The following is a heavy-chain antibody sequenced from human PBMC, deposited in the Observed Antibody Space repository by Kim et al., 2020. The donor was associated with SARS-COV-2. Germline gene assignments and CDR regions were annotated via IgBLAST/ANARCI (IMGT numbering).Heavy chain of an antibody. Sequence: GGSLRLSCAASGFTFSSYAMSWVRQAPGKGLEWVSAISGSGGSTYYADSVKGRFTISRDNSKNTLYLQMNSLRAEDTAVYYCAKESIQAYYDILTGYYNEGRWFDPWGQGTLVTVSS. CDR1: GFTFSSYA. CDR2: ISGSGGST. J-gene: IGHJ5*02. D-gene: IGHD3-9*01. CDR3: AKESIQAYYDILTGYYNEGRWFDP. V-gene: IGHV3-23*01.